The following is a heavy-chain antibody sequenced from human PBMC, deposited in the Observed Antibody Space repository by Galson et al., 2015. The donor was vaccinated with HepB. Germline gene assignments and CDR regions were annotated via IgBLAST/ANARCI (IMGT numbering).Heavy chain of an antibody. CDR2: INPTIGRA. Sequence: SVKVSCKASGYSFTSFYMHWVRQAPGQGLEWMGMINPTIGRANYARRFQDRVTVSRDTSTSTVYMELSSLTSDDTAVYYCARERGPRIPPFDYYLDFWGQGTLVTVSS. J-gene: IGHJ4*02. V-gene: IGHV1-46*01. D-gene: IGHD2-15*01. CDR1: GYSFTSFY. CDR3: ARERGPRIPPFDYYLDF.